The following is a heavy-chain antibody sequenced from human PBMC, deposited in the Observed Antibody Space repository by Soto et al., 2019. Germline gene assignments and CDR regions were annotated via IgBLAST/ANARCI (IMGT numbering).Heavy chain of an antibody. Sequence: EVQLVESGGGLVQPGGSLRLSCAASGFTFSSYWMHWVRQAPGKGLVWVSYISSSSSTIYYADSVKGRFTISRDNAKNSLYLQMNSLRDEDTAVYYCARGCTNCVCPDYFDYWGQGTLVTVSS. CDR2: ISSSSSTI. CDR1: GFTFSSYW. J-gene: IGHJ4*02. CDR3: ARGCTNCVCPDYFDY. V-gene: IGHV3-48*02. D-gene: IGHD2-8*01.